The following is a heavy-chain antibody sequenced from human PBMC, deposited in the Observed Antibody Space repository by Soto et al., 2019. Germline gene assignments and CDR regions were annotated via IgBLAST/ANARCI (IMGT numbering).Heavy chain of an antibody. CDR3: AKDGLSDSPSAIDY. CDR2: IGGSGRNT. J-gene: IGHJ4*02. V-gene: IGHV3-23*01. D-gene: IGHD6-13*01. Sequence: GGSLRLSCAASGFMFSRSGMTWVRQAPGMRLESVAGIGGSGRNTYYADSVKGRFTISRDNSKNTLFLQMNSLRDEGTAIYYCAKDGLSDSPSAIDYWGQGTRVTVSS. CDR1: GFMFSRSG.